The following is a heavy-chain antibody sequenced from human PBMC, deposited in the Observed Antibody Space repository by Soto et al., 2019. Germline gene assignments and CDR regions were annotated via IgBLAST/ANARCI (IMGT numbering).Heavy chain of an antibody. CDR3: AHRQRTVYFDY. D-gene: IGHD4-17*01. CDR2: TYWDDDK. CDR1: GYSLSTSGVG. V-gene: IGHV2-5*02. Sequence: QITLKESGPTLVKPTQTLTLTCTFSGYSLSTSGVGVGWIRQPPGKALEWLALTYWDDDKRYSPSLKSRLTITKDTSKNQVVLTMTNMDPVDTATYYCAHRQRTVYFDYWGQGTLVTVSS. J-gene: IGHJ4*02.